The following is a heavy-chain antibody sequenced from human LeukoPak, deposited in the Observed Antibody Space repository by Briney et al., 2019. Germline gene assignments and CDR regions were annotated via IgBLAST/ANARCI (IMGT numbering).Heavy chain of an antibody. CDR3: AKSVAFRDGSVLQGNIYNWFDP. CDR1: GFTFSSYG. D-gene: IGHD3-10*01. V-gene: IGHV3-30*18. J-gene: IGHJ5*02. CDR2: ISYDGSNK. Sequence: GGSLRLSCAASGFTFSSYGMHWVRQAPGKGLEWVAVISYDGSNKYYADSVKGRFTISRDNSKNTLYLQMNSLRAEDTAVYYCAKSVAFRDGSVLQGNIYNWFDPWGQGTLVTVSS.